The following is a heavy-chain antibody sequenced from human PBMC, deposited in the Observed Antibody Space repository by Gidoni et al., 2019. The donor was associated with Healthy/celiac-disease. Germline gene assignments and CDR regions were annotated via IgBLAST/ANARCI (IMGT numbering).Heavy chain of an antibody. CDR3: ARAAALIGREYFQH. D-gene: IGHD3-10*01. CDR1: GFTFSSYA. J-gene: IGHJ1*01. CDR2: RSYDGSNK. Sequence: QVQLVESGGGVVQPGRSLRLSCAASGFTFSSYAMHWVRQAPGKGLEWVAVRSYDGSNKYYADSVKGRFTISRDNSKNTLYLQMNSLRAEDTAVYYCARAAALIGREYFQHWGQGTLVTVSS. V-gene: IGHV3-30*04.